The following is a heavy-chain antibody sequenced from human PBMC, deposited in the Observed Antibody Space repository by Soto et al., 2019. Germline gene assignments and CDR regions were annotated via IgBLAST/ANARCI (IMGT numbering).Heavy chain of an antibody. D-gene: IGHD3-22*01. CDR2: INPSGGTT. CDR3: ARPTYYYDSSGLGY. V-gene: IGHV1-46*01. Sequence: GASVKVSCKTSGYIFTSYYIHWVRQAPGQGLEWMGIINPSGGTTTYAQKFQGRVTMTRDTSTSTVYMELSSLRSEDTAVYYCARPTYYYDSSGLGYWGQGTLVTVSS. J-gene: IGHJ4*02. CDR1: GYIFTSYY.